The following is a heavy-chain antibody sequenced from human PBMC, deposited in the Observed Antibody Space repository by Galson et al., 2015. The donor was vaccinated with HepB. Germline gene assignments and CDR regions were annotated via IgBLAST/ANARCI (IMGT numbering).Heavy chain of an antibody. V-gene: IGHV3-23*01. J-gene: IGHJ4*02. Sequence: SLRLSCAASGFTFSSYAMSWVRQAPGKGLEWVSAISGSGGSTYYADSMKGRFTISRDNSKNTLYLQMNSLRAEDTAVYYCAKGLRSGMGYYFDYWGQGTLVTVSS. CDR3: AKGLRSGMGYYFDY. D-gene: IGHD3-10*01. CDR2: ISGSGGST. CDR1: GFTFSSYA.